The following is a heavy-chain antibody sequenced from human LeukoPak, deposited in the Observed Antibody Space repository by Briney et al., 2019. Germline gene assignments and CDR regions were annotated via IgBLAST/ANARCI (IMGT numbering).Heavy chain of an antibody. Sequence: GGSLRLSCAASGFTFSSYSMNWVRQAPGKGLEWVSYISSSSSTIYYADSVKGRFTISRDNAKNSLYLQMNSLRAEDTAVYYCARTLRYFDWLLYPGVLDYWGQGTLVTVSS. CDR3: ARTLRYFDWLLYPGVLDY. CDR2: ISSSSSTI. J-gene: IGHJ4*02. D-gene: IGHD3-9*01. CDR1: GFTFSSYS. V-gene: IGHV3-48*04.